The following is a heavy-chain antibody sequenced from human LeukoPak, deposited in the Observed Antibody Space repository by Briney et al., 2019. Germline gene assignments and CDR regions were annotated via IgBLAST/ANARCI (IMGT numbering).Heavy chain of an antibody. CDR1: GGSIGSSSYY. D-gene: IGHD3-10*01. J-gene: IGHJ5*01. CDR2: IFRSGST. Sequence: SETLSLTCSVSGGSIGSSSYYWGWIRQPPGKGLEWIGSIFRSGSTYYSASLKSRVSISVDTSKNHIALKLTSVTAADTAVYFCARRVGFYGSGSLNYFDPWGQGILVSVSS. V-gene: IGHV4-39*02. CDR3: ARRVGFYGSGSLNYFDP.